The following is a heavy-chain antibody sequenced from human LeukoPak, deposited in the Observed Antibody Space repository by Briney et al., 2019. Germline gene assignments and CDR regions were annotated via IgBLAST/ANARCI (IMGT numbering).Heavy chain of an antibody. J-gene: IGHJ5*02. Sequence: SQTLSLTCAISGDSVSSNASSWNWIRQSPSRGIEWLGRTYYRSKWYYDYAVSVKSRIAISPDTSKNQFSLQLNSVTPEDAAVYYCTRGSYFDPWGQGTLVTVPS. CDR1: GDSVSSNASS. CDR2: TYYRSKWYY. V-gene: IGHV6-1*01. CDR3: TRGSYFDP.